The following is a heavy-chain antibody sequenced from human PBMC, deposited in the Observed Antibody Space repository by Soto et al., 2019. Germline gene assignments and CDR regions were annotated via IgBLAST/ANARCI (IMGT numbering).Heavy chain of an antibody. J-gene: IGHJ4*02. Sequence: SETLSLTCAVYGGSFTGYYWSWIRQPPGKGLEWIGYIYYSGSTYYNPSLKSRVTISVDTSKNQFSLKLSSVTAADTAVYYCARDSPHYYGSVFDYWGQGTLVTVSS. D-gene: IGHD3-10*01. V-gene: IGHV4-34*09. CDR3: ARDSPHYYGSVFDY. CDR2: IYYSGST. CDR1: GGSFTGYY.